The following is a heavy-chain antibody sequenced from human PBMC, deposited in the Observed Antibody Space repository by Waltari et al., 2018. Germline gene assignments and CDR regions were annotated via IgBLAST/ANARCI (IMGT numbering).Heavy chain of an antibody. V-gene: IGHV4-34*01. CDR2: INPSGST. CDR1: GGSLTASY. Sequence: QVQLQQWGAGLLKPSDTLSLACAVSGGSLTASYWPWIRQPPGKGLEWIGEINPSGSTNYIPSLTGRDRISRVTSKRQYHLKMTAVIGAETAVYYCAREASCSRWLFGNWFDPGSQGTLVTVSS. CDR3: AREASCSRWLFGNWFDP. J-gene: IGHJ5*02. D-gene: IGHD6-13*01.